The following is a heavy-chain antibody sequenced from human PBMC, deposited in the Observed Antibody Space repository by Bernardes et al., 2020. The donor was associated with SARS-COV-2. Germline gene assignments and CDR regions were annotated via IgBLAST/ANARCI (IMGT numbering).Heavy chain of an antibody. CDR2: ISPSGVGT. J-gene: IGHJ4*02. V-gene: IGHV3-64D*06. CDR3: VKALAPAGSYYFDY. D-gene: IGHD6-19*01. Sequence: GGSLSLSCSASGFTFSDYSMHWVRQAPGKGLEYVSAISPSGVGTYYGDSVKGRFIISRDSSKNTLYLQMSSLRAEDTAVYYCVKALAPAGSYYFDYWGKGTLVTVSS. CDR1: GFTFSDYS.